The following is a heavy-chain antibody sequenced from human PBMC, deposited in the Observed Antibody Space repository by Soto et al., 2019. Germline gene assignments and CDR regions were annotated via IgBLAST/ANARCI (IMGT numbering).Heavy chain of an antibody. CDR3: ARVRAEWLGPNYYYGMDV. J-gene: IGHJ6*02. CDR1: GCSISSYY. D-gene: IGHD6-19*01. CDR2: IYYSGST. V-gene: IGHV4-59*01. Sequence: SETLSLTCTFSGCSISSYYWSWIRQPPGKGLEWIGYIYYSGSTNYNPSLKSRVTISVDTSKNQFSLKLSSVTAADTAVYYCARVRAEWLGPNYYYGMDVWGQGTTVTVSS.